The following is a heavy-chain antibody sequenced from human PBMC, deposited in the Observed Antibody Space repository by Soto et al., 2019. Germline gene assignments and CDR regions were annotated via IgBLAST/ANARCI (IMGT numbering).Heavy chain of an antibody. CDR2: IYSGGST. J-gene: IGHJ4*02. D-gene: IGHD5-18*01. V-gene: IGHV3-66*01. CDR3: ARDRSYGYYYFDY. CDR1: GFTVSSNY. Sequence: GVSLRLSCAASGFTVSSNYMSWVRQAPGKGLEWVSVIYSGGSTYYADSVKGRFTISRDNSKNTLYLQMNSLRAEDTAVYYCARDRSYGYYYFDYWGQGTLVTVSS.